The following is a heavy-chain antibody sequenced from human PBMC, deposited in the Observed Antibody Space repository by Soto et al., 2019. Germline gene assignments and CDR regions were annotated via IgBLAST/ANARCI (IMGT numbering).Heavy chain of an antibody. D-gene: IGHD5-18*01. V-gene: IGHV1-69*06. CDR1: GGTFSSYA. Sequence: SVKVSCKASGGTFSSYAISWVRQAPGQGLEWMGGIIPIFGTANYAQKFQGRVTITADKSTSTAYMELSSLRSEDTAVYYCARLDRLEMVTIGMGGNAFDIWGQGTMVTVSS. CDR2: IIPIFGTA. J-gene: IGHJ3*02. CDR3: ARLDRLEMVTIGMGGNAFDI.